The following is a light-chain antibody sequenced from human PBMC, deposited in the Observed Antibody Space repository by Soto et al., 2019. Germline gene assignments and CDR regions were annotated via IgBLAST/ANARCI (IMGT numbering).Light chain of an antibody. J-gene: IGKJ5*01. CDR2: AAS. V-gene: IGKV1-39*01. CDR3: QQYNSYPIT. CDR1: QTISGY. Sequence: DIQMTQSPSSLSASVGDRVTITCRASQTISGYLNWYQQKPGKATELLIYAASSLQSGVPSRFSGSGSGTEFALTISSLQPDDFATYYCQQYNSYPITFGQGTRLEIK.